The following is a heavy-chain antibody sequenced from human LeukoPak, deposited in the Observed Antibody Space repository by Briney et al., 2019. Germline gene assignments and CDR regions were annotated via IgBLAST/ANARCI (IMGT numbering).Heavy chain of an antibody. J-gene: IGHJ4*02. CDR1: GFTFSSYS. Sequence: PGGSLSLSCAASGFTFSSYSMNWVRQAPGKGLEWVSCISSSSSYIYYADSVRGRFTISRDNAKNSLYLQMDSPSAEDTAMYYCARDHNWGFDYWGQGTLVTVSS. D-gene: IGHD7-27*01. CDR3: ARDHNWGFDY. V-gene: IGHV3-21*01. CDR2: ISSSSSYI.